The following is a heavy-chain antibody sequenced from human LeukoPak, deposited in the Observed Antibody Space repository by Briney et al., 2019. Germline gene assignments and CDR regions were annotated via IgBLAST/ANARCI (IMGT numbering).Heavy chain of an antibody. CDR3: ARVQYYYGSGSYHFDY. Sequence: ASVKVSCKASGYTVTSYGISWVRQAPGQGIEWMGWISAYNGNTNYEKKFQDRVTMPTDTSTPTAYMELRSLRSDDTAVYYCARVQYYYGSGSYHFDYWGQGTLVTVSS. V-gene: IGHV1-18*01. CDR1: GYTVTSYG. D-gene: IGHD3-10*01. J-gene: IGHJ4*02. CDR2: ISAYNGNT.